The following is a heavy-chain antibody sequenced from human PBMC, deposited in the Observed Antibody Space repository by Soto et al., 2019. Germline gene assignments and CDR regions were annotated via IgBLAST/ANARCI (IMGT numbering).Heavy chain of an antibody. CDR3: AMVDNYVTPTPQDV. D-gene: IGHD3-16*01. V-gene: IGHV1-18*01. CDR2: ISPYSGNT. CDR1: GYIFVNYG. Sequence: QVQLVQSGDEVRKPGSSVKVSCKASGYIFVNYGIAWVRQAPGQGLEWMGWISPYSGNTHDASKVQGRLTMTTDTSTSGAYMDLGSLTSDDTAVYYCAMVDNYVTPTPQDVWGQGTTVTVSS. J-gene: IGHJ6*02.